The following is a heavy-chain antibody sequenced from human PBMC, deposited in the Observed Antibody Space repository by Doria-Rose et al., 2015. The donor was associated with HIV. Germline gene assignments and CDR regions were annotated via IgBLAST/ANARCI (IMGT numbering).Heavy chain of an antibody. CDR2: IFSDDER. Sequence: ESGPVLVKPTETLTLTCTVSGVSLSSPGMGVSWIRQPPGKALEWLANIFSDDERSYKTSLKSILTISRGTSKSQVVLTMTDMDPVDTATYYCARIKSSRWYHKYYFDFWGQGTLVIVSA. CDR1: GVSLSSPGMG. D-gene: IGHD6-13*01. J-gene: IGHJ4*02. CDR3: ARIKSSRWYHKYYFDF. V-gene: IGHV2-26*01.